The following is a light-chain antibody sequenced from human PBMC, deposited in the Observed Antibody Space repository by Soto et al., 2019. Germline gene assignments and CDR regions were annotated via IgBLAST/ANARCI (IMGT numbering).Light chain of an antibody. Sequence: EIALTQSPATRSFSAWARAHPSCRTSQSVRRNLAWYKQKPGQAPRLLIYGASSTATGIPDRFSGSASGTDFTLTISRLEPEDFAVYYCQQYGSSWTFGQGTKVDI. CDR1: QSVRRN. CDR2: GAS. CDR3: QQYGSSWT. J-gene: IGKJ1*01. V-gene: IGKV3-20*01.